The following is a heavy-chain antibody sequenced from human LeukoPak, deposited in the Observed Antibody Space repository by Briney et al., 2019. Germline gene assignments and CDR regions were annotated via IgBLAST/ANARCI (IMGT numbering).Heavy chain of an antibody. D-gene: IGHD1-26*01. Sequence: VASVTVSFKVSGHTLTELSLHWVRQAPGKGLEWMGGLDPEAGEMIYSQKFQGRVTMTEDTSTDIAYMEMSSLRSEDTAVYYCATGRTWWDLLNYWGQGTLVTVSS. J-gene: IGHJ4*02. CDR2: LDPEAGEM. CDR3: ATGRTWWDLLNY. CDR1: GHTLTELS. V-gene: IGHV1-24*01.